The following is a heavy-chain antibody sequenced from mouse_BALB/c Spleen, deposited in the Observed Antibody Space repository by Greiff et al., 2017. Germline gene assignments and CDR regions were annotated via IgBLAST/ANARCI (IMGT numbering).Heavy chain of an antibody. V-gene: IGHV1-82*01. CDR3: ARGGYDATLYWYFDV. J-gene: IGHJ1*01. Sequence: VQRVESGPELVKPGASVKISCKASGYAFSSSWMNWVKQRPGQGLEWIGRIYPGDGDTNYNGKFKGKATLTADKSSSTAYMQLSSLTSVDSAVYFCARGGYDATLYWYFDVWGAGTTVTVSS. D-gene: IGHD2-2*01. CDR1: GYAFSSSW. CDR2: IYPGDGDT.